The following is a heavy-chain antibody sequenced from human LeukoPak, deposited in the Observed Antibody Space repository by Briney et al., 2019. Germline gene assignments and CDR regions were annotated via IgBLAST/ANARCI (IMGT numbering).Heavy chain of an antibody. CDR2: ISVRGDT. CDR1: GFTFSSYG. J-gene: IGHJ4*02. V-gene: IGHV3-23*01. Sequence: GGSLRLSCAASGFTFSSYGMSWVRQAPGKGLEWVSHISVRGDTHFSDSVKGRFTISRDNSKNTLYPQMNRLRAEDTAVYYCAKALHDSWAVGCWGPGTLVTVSS. D-gene: IGHD3-3*01. CDR3: AKALHDSWAVGC.